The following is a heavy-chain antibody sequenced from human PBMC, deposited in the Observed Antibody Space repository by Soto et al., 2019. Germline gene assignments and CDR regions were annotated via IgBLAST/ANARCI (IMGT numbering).Heavy chain of an antibody. D-gene: IGHD1-20*01. V-gene: IGHV3-30*18. CDR2: ISYDGSNK. CDR3: AKSLRITGTFDY. Sequence: PVGSLRLSCAASGFTFSSYGMHWVRQAPGKGLEWVAVISYDGSNKYYADSVKGRFTISRDNSKNTLYLQMNSLRAEDTAVYYCAKSLRITGTFDYWGQGTLVTVSS. CDR1: GFTFSSYG. J-gene: IGHJ4*02.